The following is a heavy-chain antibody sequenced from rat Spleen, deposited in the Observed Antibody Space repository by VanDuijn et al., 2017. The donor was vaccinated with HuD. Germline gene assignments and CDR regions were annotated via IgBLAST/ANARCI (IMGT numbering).Heavy chain of an antibody. D-gene: IGHD1-3*01. J-gene: IGHJ3*01. CDR1: GFTFSSFA. CDR2: ITSGGSNT. V-gene: IGHV5-46*01. CDR3: TRDLLNYGNYVFAY. Sequence: EVQLVESGGGLVQPGRSLKLSCAASGFTFSSFAMAWVRQAPKKGLEWVATITSGGSNTYYPDSVKGRFTISRDNAKSTLYLQMNSLRSEDTATYYCTRDLLNYGNYVFAYWGQGTLVTVSS.